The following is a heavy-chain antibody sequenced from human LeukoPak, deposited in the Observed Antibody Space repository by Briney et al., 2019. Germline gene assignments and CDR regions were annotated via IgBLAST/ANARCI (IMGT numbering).Heavy chain of an antibody. CDR1: GGTFSSYA. J-gene: IGHJ4*02. CDR3: ARGGYCSSTSCPKVY. CDR2: IIPIFGTA. Sequence: SVKVSCKASGGTFSSYAISWVRQAPGQGLEWMGGIIPIFGTANYAQKFQGRVTITADESTSTAYMELSSLRSEDTAVYYCARGGYCSSTSCPKVYWGQGTLVTVSS. D-gene: IGHD2-2*01. V-gene: IGHV1-69*13.